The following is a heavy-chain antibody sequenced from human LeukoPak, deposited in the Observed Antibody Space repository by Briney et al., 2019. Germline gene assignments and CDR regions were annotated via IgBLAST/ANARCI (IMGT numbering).Heavy chain of an antibody. CDR3: ARDPLRGYDILTGYYTSGAFDI. J-gene: IGHJ3*02. D-gene: IGHD3-9*01. CDR2: IYTSGST. Sequence: SETLSLTCTVSGGSISSYYWSRIRQPAGKGLEWIGRIYTSGSTNYNPSLKSRVTMSVDTSKNQSSLKLSSATAADTAVYYCARDPLRGYDILTGYYTSGAFDIWGQGTMVTVSS. V-gene: IGHV4-4*07. CDR1: GGSISSYY.